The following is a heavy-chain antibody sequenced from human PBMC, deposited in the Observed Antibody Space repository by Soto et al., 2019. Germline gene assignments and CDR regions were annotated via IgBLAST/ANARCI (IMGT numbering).Heavy chain of an antibody. J-gene: IGHJ5*02. CDR1: GFDFSDAY. CDR3: PSLVRQHLPPLGP. CDR2: ITSSSVQT. V-gene: IGHV3-11*06. Sequence: QVHLVESGGGLVKPGGSLRLSCAASGFDFSDAYMSWIRQAPGKGLEWVAWITSSSVQTRYADSVKGRFTISRDNAKNSLYLQMNSLRPEDTAVYSCPSLVRQHLPPLGPWGQGTLVIVSS. D-gene: IGHD6-13*01.